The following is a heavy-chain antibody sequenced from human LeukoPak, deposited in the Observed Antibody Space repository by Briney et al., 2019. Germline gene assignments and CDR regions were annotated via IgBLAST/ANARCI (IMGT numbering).Heavy chain of an antibody. D-gene: IGHD3-22*01. CDR1: GFTFSSYA. V-gene: IGHV3-23*01. CDR3: AKDGHYDSSGFTLQY. Sequence: GGSLRLSCAASGFTFSSYAMSWVRQAPGKGLEWVSGISTSGGSTGYADSVRGRFTISRDNPGNTLYMEMNSLRGEDTAVYYCAKDGHYDSSGFTLQYWGQGTLVTVSS. CDR2: ISTSGGST. J-gene: IGHJ1*01.